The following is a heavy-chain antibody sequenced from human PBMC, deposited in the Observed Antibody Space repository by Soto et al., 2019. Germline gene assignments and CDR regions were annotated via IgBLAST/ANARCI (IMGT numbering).Heavy chain of an antibody. D-gene: IGHD3-9*01. V-gene: IGHV1-24*01. CDR2: FDPEDGET. Sequence: ASVNVSCKVSGYTLTEVSMHWVRQAPGKGLEWMGGFDPEDGETIYAQKFQGRVTMTEDTSTDTAYMELSSLRSEDTAVYYCATLGYYDILTGYWVTPGKYYFDYWGQGTLVTVSS. CDR3: ATLGYYDILTGYWVTPGKYYFDY. CDR1: GYTLTEVS. J-gene: IGHJ4*02.